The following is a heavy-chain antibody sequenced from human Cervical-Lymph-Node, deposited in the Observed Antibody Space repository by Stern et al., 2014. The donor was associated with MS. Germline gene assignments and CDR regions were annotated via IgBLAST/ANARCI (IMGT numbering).Heavy chain of an antibody. V-gene: IGHV3-64*01. D-gene: IGHD6-13*01. CDR2: ISDNGSRT. CDR1: GFTFSSHA. Sequence: QLVQSGGALVQPGGSLRLSCAASGFTFSSHAMHWVRQAPGKGLECVSTISDNGSRTYHANSVKGRFTISRDNPKNTLYLQLGSLRTEDMAVYYCARGRGGAAGRYFDYWGQGTLVTVSS. J-gene: IGHJ4*02. CDR3: ARGRGGAAGRYFDY.